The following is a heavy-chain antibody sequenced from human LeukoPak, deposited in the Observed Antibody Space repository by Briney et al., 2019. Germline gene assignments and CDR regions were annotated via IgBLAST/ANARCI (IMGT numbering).Heavy chain of an antibody. CDR3: ARVVNYYDSSGLDY. Sequence: ASVKVSCKASGYTFTSYAMHWVRQAPGQRLEWMGWINAGNGNTKYSQKFQGRVTITRDTSAGTAYMELSSLRSEDTAVYYCARVVNYYDSSGLDYWGQGTLVTVSS. CDR2: INAGNGNT. CDR1: GYTFTSYA. V-gene: IGHV1-3*01. J-gene: IGHJ4*02. D-gene: IGHD3-22*01.